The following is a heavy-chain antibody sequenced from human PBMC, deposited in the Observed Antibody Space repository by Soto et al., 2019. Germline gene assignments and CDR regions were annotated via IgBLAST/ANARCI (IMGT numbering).Heavy chain of an antibody. J-gene: IGHJ4*02. CDR3: TTGAIAHTKI. V-gene: IGHV3-15*01. Sequence: EVQLVESGGGLVKPGGSLRLSCAASGFTFSNAWLSWVRQAPGKGLEWVGRIKSNTDGGTTDYAAPVKGRFTISRDDSKNTLYLQMNSLKTEDTAVYYCTTGAIAHTKIWGPGTLVTVSS. CDR1: GFTFSNAW. CDR2: IKSNTDGGTT. D-gene: IGHD2-21*01.